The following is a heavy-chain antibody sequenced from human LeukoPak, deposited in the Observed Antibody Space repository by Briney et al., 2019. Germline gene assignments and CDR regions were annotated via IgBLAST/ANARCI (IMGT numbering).Heavy chain of an antibody. J-gene: IGHJ4*02. CDR1: GFTFSSYS. CDR2: ISSSSSYI. CDR3: ARDVGYCSSTSCYYDDY. V-gene: IGHV3-21*01. Sequence: GGSLRLSCAASGFTFSSYSMNLVRQAPGKGLEWVSSISSSSSYIYYADSVKGRFTISRDNAKNSLYLQMNSLRAEDTAVYYCARDVGYCSSTSCYYDDYWGQGTLVTVSS. D-gene: IGHD2-2*01.